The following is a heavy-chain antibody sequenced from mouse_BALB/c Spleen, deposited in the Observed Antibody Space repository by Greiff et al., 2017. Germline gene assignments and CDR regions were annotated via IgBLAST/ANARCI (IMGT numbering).Heavy chain of an antibody. CDR2: ISSGSSTI. Sequence: EVKLMESGGGLVQPGGSRKLSCAASGFTFSSFGMHWVRQAPEKGLEWVAYISSGSSTIYYADTVKGRFTISRDNPKNTLFLQMTSLRSEDTAMYYCARGLQYYFDYWGQGTTLTVSS. J-gene: IGHJ2*01. CDR1: GFTFSSFG. V-gene: IGHV5-17*02. D-gene: IGHD2-13*01. CDR3: ARGLQYYFDY.